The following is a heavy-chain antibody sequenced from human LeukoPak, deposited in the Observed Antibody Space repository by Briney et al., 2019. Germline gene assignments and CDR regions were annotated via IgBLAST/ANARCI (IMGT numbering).Heavy chain of an antibody. J-gene: IGHJ4*02. CDR1: GGSISSYY. V-gene: IGHV4-34*01. CDR2: INHSGST. Sequence: PETLSLTCTVSGGSISSYYWSWIRQPPGKGLEWIGEINHSGSTNYNPSLKSRVTISVDTSKNQFSLKLSSVTAADTAVYYCARGMGGWLRRPFDYWGQGTLVTVSS. D-gene: IGHD5-12*01. CDR3: ARGMGGWLRRPFDY.